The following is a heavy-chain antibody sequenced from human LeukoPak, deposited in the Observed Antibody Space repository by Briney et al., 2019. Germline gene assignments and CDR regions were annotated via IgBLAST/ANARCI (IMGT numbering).Heavy chain of an antibody. CDR1: GGSISSGGYY. Sequence: SQTLSLTCTVSGGSISSGGYYWSWIRQPPGKGLEWIGYIYHSGSTYYNPSLKSRVTISVDRSKNQFSLKLSSVTAADTAVYYCARGGHRYSPSWDNDYWGQGTLVTVSS. J-gene: IGHJ4*02. CDR2: IYHSGST. V-gene: IGHV4-30-2*01. D-gene: IGHD6-13*01. CDR3: ARGGHRYSPSWDNDY.